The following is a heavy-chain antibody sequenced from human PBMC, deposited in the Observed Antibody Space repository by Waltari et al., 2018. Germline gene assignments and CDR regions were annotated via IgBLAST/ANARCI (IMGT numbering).Heavy chain of an antibody. D-gene: IGHD2-15*01. CDR3: ARAGTGYCSGGSYCYFDY. V-gene: IGHV1-3*01. J-gene: IGHJ4*02. CDR1: GYTFTSYA. CDR2: INAGNGNT. Sequence: QVQLVQSGAEVKKPGASVKVSCKASGYTFTSYAMQWVRQAPGQRLEWMGWINAGNGNTKYSQKFQGKVTITRDTSASTAYMELSSLRSEDTAVYYCARAGTGYCSGGSYCYFDYWGQGTLVTVSS.